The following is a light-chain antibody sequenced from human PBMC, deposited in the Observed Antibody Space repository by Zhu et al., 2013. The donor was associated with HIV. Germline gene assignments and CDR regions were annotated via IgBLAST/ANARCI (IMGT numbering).Light chain of an antibody. J-gene: IGKJ5*01. CDR3: QKYNSAPLT. CDR1: QDISNY. V-gene: IGKV1-27*01. CDR2: SAS. Sequence: GDRVTITCRASQDISNYLAWYQQRPGKPPKLLIHSASGLQSGVPSRFSGSGSGTDFTLSISSLQPEDVATYYCQKYNSAPLTFGQGTRLEIK.